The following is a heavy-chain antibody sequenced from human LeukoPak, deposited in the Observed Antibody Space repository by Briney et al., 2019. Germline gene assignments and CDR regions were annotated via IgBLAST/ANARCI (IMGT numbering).Heavy chain of an antibody. Sequence: GGSLRLSCAASGFTFSSYWMHWVRQAPGKGLAWVSRINSDESSTNYADSVKGRFTISRDNAKNTLYLQMNSLRVEDTAVYYCARRAVRGGYFDYWGQGTLVTVSS. D-gene: IGHD3-10*01. J-gene: IGHJ4*02. V-gene: IGHV3-74*01. CDR3: ARRAVRGGYFDY. CDR1: GFTFSSYW. CDR2: INSDESST.